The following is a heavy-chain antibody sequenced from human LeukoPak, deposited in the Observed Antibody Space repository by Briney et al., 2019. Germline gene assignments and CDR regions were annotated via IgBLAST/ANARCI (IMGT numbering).Heavy chain of an antibody. V-gene: IGHV4-34*01. CDR1: GGSLSDYY. D-gene: IGHD3-10*01. J-gene: IGHJ6*03. Sequence: SETLSLTCAVYGGSLSDYYWSWIRQPPGKGLEWIGEINHSGSTNYNPSLKSRVTISVDTSKNQFSLKLSSVTAADTAVYYCARSRRYGSGSYYHFGDPRYYYYYYMDVWGKGTTVTVSS. CDR3: ARSRRYGSGSYYHFGDPRYYYYYYMDV. CDR2: INHSGST.